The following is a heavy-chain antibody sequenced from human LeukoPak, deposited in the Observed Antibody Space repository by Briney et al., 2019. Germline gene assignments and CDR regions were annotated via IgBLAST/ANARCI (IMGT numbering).Heavy chain of an antibody. V-gene: IGHV3-30*03. Sequence: GGSLRLSCAASGFTFSSYGMHWVRQAPGKGLEWVAVISYDGSNKYYADSVKGRFTISRDNSKNTLYLQMNSLRAEDTAVCYCARVIVDYYGMDVWGQGTTVTVSS. J-gene: IGHJ6*02. CDR1: GFTFSSYG. CDR3: ARVIVDYYGMDV. D-gene: IGHD3-22*01. CDR2: ISYDGSNK.